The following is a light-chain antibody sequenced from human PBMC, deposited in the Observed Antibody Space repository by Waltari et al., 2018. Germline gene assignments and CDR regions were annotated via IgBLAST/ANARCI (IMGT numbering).Light chain of an antibody. CDR1: STNIGAGHD. CDR3: QSFDTSLSGGVV. V-gene: IGLV1-40*01. Sequence: QSVLTQPPSVSGAPGQRVTISCTGSSTNIGAGHDVHWYQDFPGAAPKLLIYANNNRPSGVPDRFSGSNSGTSASLAITGLQAEDEAHYYCQSFDTSLSGGVVFGGGTKVTVL. J-gene: IGLJ2*01. CDR2: ANN.